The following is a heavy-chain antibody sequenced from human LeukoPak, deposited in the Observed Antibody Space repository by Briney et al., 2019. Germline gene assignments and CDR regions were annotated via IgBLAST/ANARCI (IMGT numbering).Heavy chain of an antibody. J-gene: IGHJ4*02. CDR2: ISHEGTNE. D-gene: IGHD3-16*01. Sequence: GGSLRLSCVASGFTFSYYPMHWVRQAPGKGLECVAVISHEGTNEYYADSVKGRFAIYRDNSESTLYLQMNSLKSEDTAMYYCAREGYYAFENWGQGTLVTVSS. V-gene: IGHV3-30*09. CDR3: AREGYYAFEN. CDR1: GFTFSYYP.